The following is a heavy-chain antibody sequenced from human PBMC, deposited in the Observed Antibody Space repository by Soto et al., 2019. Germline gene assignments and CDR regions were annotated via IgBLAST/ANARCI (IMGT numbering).Heavy chain of an antibody. CDR3: ARDLTYCTNGVCYTTLFDY. J-gene: IGHJ4*02. D-gene: IGHD2-8*01. Sequence: SETLSLTCTVSGGSISSSSYYWSWIRQPPGKGLGWIGYIYYSGSTNYNPSLKSRVTISVDTSKNQFSLKLSSVTAADTAVYYCARDLTYCTNGVCYTTLFDYWGQGTLVTVSS. CDR2: IYYSGST. CDR1: GGSISSSSYY. V-gene: IGHV4-61*01.